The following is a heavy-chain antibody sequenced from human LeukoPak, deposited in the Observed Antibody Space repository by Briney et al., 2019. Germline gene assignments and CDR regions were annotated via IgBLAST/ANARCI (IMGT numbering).Heavy chain of an antibody. V-gene: IGHV4-59*01. CDR2: IYSSGST. CDR3: ARDMASYYGSGTGVYYFDY. D-gene: IGHD3-10*01. Sequence: RASETLSLTCTVSGGSISNYYWSWIRQPPGKGLEWIGYIYSSGSTNYNPSLKSRVTISVDTSKIQFSLKLSSVTAADTAVYYCARDMASYYGSGTGVYYFDYWGQGTLVTVSS. CDR1: GGSISNYY. J-gene: IGHJ4*02.